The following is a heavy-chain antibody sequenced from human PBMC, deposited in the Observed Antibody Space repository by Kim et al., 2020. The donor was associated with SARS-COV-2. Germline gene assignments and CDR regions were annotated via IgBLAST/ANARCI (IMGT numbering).Heavy chain of an antibody. D-gene: IGHD4-17*01. V-gene: IGHV4-31*02. J-gene: IGHJ4*02. CDR2: T. Sequence: TYYNPSLKSRVTISVDTSKNQFSLKLSSVTAADTAVYYCARVGAVTIIDYWGQGTLVTVSS. CDR3: ARVGAVTIIDY.